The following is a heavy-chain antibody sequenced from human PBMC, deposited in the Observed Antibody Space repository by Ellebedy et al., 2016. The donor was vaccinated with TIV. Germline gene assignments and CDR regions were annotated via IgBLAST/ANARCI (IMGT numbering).Heavy chain of an antibody. CDR1: GGSLASSSYY. V-gene: IGHV4-39*01. J-gene: IGHJ6*02. CDR2: IYHSGST. D-gene: IGHD1-1*01. Sequence: MPSETLSLTCTVSGGSLASSSYYLGWIRQPPGKGLEWIGNIYHSGSTYYNPSLKSRVTISIETSKNQFSLSLSSVTSADSAVYYCARQCSCGNCNVFYSLGLDVWGQGTTVTVSS. CDR3: ARQCSCGNCNVFYSLGLDV.